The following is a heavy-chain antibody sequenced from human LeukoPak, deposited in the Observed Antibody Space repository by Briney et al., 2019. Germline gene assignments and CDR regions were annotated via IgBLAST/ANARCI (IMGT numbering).Heavy chain of an antibody. CDR2: IYYSGST. CDR3: ARVKAQYSSGGGFYFDY. D-gene: IGHD6-19*01. J-gene: IGHJ4*02. V-gene: IGHV4-31*03. Sequence: SETLSLTCTASGGSISSGGYYWSWIRQHPGKGLEWIGYIYYSGSTYYNPSLKSRVTISVDTSKNQFSLKLSSVTAADTAVYYCARVKAQYSSGGGFYFDYWGQGTLVTVSS. CDR1: GGSISSGGYY.